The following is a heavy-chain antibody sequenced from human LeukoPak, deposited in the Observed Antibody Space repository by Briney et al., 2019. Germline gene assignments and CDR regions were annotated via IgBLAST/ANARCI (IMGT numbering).Heavy chain of an antibody. J-gene: IGHJ4*02. CDR2: INHSGST. D-gene: IGHD6-13*01. CDR1: GGSISGYY. CDR3: ARGRYLTTSGGAAAGFLDY. V-gene: IGHV4-34*01. Sequence: SETLSLTCTVSGGSISGYYWNWIRQSPGKGLEWIGEINHSGSTHYNPSPKSRVTISVDTSQKQFSLRLTSVTAADTAVYYCARGRYLTTSGGAAAGFLDYWGQGSLVTVST.